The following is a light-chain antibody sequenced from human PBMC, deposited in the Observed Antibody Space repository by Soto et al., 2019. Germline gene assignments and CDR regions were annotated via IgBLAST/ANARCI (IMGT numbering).Light chain of an antibody. CDR1: QSVSSY. Sequence: EIVLTQSPATLSLSPGERATLSCRASQSVSSYLAWYQQKPGQAPRLLIYDASNRATGIPARFSGGGSGTDFTLTISSLEPEYFAVYYCQQRSNWPWTFGQGTKVEIK. CDR2: DAS. CDR3: QQRSNWPWT. V-gene: IGKV3-11*01. J-gene: IGKJ1*01.